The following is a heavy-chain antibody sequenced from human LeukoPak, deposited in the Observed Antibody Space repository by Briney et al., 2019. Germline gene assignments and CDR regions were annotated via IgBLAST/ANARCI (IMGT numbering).Heavy chain of an antibody. CDR1: GFTFSSYS. CDR2: ISGNNSPA. Sequence: GGSLRLSCVASGFTFSSYSLAWVRQTPGKGLAWVSIISGNNSPAFYADSVEGRFTISRDNSKNMGYLQTNSLRVEASGVYFCARGATRATRHFDVWGRGTLVTVSS. CDR3: ARGATRATRHFDV. D-gene: IGHD2-2*01. J-gene: IGHJ2*01. V-gene: IGHV3-23*05.